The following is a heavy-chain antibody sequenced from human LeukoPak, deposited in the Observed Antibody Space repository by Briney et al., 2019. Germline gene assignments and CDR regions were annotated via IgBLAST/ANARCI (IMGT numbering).Heavy chain of an antibody. Sequence: GGSLRLSCAASGFTFSSYGVHWVRQAPGKGLEWVAFIRYDGSNKYYADSMKGRFTISRDNSKNTLYLQMNSLRAEDTAVYFCSSTLDYWGQGTLVTVSS. V-gene: IGHV3-30*02. J-gene: IGHJ4*02. CDR1: GFTFSSYG. CDR2: IRYDGSNK. CDR3: SSTLDY. D-gene: IGHD2-15*01.